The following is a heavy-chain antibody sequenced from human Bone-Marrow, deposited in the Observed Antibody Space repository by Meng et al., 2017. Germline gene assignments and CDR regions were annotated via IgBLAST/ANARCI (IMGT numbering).Heavy chain of an antibody. CDR1: GYTLTRYY. J-gene: IGHJ4*02. V-gene: IGHV1-46*01. CDR2: INPSGGST. Sequence: QVQLWQDGAEVKRPGASVKVYCKASGYTLTRYYMHWGRQAPGQGLEWMGIINPSGGSTSYAQKFQGRVTMTRDTSTSTVYMELSSLRSEDTAVYYCAREREAQYYYDSSDRRFDYWGQGTLVTVSS. D-gene: IGHD3-22*01. CDR3: AREREAQYYYDSSDRRFDY.